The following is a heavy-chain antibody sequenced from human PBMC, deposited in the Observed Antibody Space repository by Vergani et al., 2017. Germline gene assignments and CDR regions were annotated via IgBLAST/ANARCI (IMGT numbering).Heavy chain of an antibody. CDR3: ARERRRGPGFGIRFDS. Sequence: QVQLQESGPGLVKPSQTLFLTCTVPGDSISSTNYYWCWIRQPTGKGLEWVGRVYTSGSTNYNPSLKSRVTISVDSSNNLFSLELSSVSAADTAVYYCARERRRGPGFGIRFDSWGQGTLVAVSS. V-gene: IGHV4-61*02. D-gene: IGHD2-21*01. CDR1: GDSISSTNYY. J-gene: IGHJ5*01. CDR2: VYTSGST.